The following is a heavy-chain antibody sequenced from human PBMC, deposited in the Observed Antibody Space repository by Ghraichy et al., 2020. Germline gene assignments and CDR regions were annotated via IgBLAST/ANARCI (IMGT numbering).Heavy chain of an antibody. Sequence: SGPTLVKPTQTLTLTCTFSGFSLSSNGVGVGWIRQPPGKALEWLAVIKWNDDKRYRPSLQSRLTITKDTSKNQVVLTMTKMDPVDTATYYCAHRPSTTVGWLYFDYWGQGTLVTFSS. J-gene: IGHJ4*02. CDR1: GFSLSSNGVG. CDR3: AHRPSTTVGWLYFDY. V-gene: IGHV2-5*01. D-gene: IGHD2/OR15-2a*01. CDR2: IKWNDDK.